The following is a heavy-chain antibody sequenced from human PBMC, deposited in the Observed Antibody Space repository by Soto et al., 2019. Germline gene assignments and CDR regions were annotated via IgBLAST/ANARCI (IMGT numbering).Heavy chain of an antibody. V-gene: IGHV4-59*01. Sequence: SETLSLTCTVSSGSMSCYYWSWIRQPPGKGLEWIGYIYYSGSTNYNPSLNSRVTISVDTSRNQFSLKLSSVTAADTAVYYCARPLGGRKNDAFDIWGQGTKVT. CDR2: IYYSGST. CDR3: ARPLGGRKNDAFDI. CDR1: SGSMSCYY. D-gene: IGHD2-15*01. J-gene: IGHJ3*02.